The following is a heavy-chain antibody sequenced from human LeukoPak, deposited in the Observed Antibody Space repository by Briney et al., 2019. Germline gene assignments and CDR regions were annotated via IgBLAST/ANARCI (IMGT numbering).Heavy chain of an antibody. CDR1: GFTFSSYS. D-gene: IGHD3-3*01. CDR3: ARDPRRFLEWLSANWFDP. J-gene: IGHJ5*02. Sequence: PGGSLRLSCAASGFTFSSYSMNWVRQAPGKGLEWVSYISSSSSTIYYADSAKGRFTISRDNAKNSLYLQMNSLRAEDTAVYYCARDPRRFLEWLSANWFDPWGQGTLVTVSS. V-gene: IGHV3-48*01. CDR2: ISSSSSTI.